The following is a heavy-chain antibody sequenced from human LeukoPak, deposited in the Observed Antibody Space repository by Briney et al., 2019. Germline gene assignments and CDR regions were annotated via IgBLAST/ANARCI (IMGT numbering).Heavy chain of an antibody. CDR3: ARDRDYYGSGSPDY. CDR2: IYNGGVT. J-gene: IGHJ4*02. CDR1: GFTFSSYW. V-gene: IGHV3-66*01. Sequence: GGSLRLSCAASGFTFSSYWMSWVRQAPGKGPEWVAVIYNGGVTYYSDSVKGRFTISRDDSKNTLYLQMNSLRVDDTAVYYCARDRDYYGSGSPDYWGQGTLVTVSS. D-gene: IGHD3-10*01.